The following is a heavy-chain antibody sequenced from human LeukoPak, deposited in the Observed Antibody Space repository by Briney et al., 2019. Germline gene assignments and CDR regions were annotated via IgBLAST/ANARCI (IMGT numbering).Heavy chain of an antibody. J-gene: IGHJ4*02. V-gene: IGHV3-23*01. CDR2: ISGSCTGT. CDR1: GFTFSSYA. D-gene: IGHD6-13*01. CDR3: AKVSSSGWYAPFDY. Sequence: GGSLRLSCAASGFTFSSYAMSWVRQSPGKGLEWVSSISGSCTGTYHADSVRCRFTISRANPKNTLYLQMNSLRDEDTAVYYCAKVSSSGWYAPFDYWGQGTLVTVSS.